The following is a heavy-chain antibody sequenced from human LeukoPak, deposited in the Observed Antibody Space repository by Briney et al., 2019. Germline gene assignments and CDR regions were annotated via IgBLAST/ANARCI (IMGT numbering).Heavy chain of an antibody. Sequence: SETLSLTCTVSGDSINSHSYYWGWIRQPPGKGLEWIGSVYYDGTSYSNPSFKCRVAVFVDTSRDQFSLDLSFVTAADTALYYCVRHISTNTGYFDSCGQGTLVSVSS. J-gene: IGHJ4*02. CDR3: VRHISTNTGYFDS. D-gene: IGHD5-24*01. CDR2: VYYDGTS. V-gene: IGHV4-39*01. CDR1: GDSINSHSYY.